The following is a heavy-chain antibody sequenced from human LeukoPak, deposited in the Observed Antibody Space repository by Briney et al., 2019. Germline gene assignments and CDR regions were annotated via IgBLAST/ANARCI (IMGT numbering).Heavy chain of an antibody. D-gene: IGHD2-2*01. CDR3: ARDPFCSSISCPVYFDY. CDR2: INPSGGTT. CDR1: GFAFTSYY. Sequence: GASVKVSCKAFGFAFTSYYIFWVRQAPGQGLEWMGTINPSGGTTKYVQKFQGRVTMTRDTSTSTVYMELSSLTSEDTAVYYCARDPFCSSISCPVYFDYWGQGTLVTVSS. J-gene: IGHJ4*02. V-gene: IGHV1-46*01.